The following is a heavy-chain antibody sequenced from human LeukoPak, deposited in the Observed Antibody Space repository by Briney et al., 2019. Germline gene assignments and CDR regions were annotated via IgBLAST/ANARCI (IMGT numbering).Heavy chain of an antibody. Sequence: GGTLRLSCAASGFTFSSYAMTWVRQAPGKGLEWVSSISGCGASTYYADSVKGRFTISRDNSKNTLYVQVNSLRAEDTAVYYCAKSKEDCCGSFDPWGQGTLVTVSS. CDR3: AKSKEDCCGSFDP. V-gene: IGHV3-23*01. J-gene: IGHJ5*02. CDR2: ISGCGAST. D-gene: IGHD2-15*01. CDR1: GFTFSSYA.